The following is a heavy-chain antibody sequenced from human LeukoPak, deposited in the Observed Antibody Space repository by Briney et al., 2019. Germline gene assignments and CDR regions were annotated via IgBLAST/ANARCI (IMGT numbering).Heavy chain of an antibody. CDR1: GYTFTGYY. CDR3: ARDRGTTLRGYFDY. CDR2: INPNSGGT. D-gene: IGHD1-14*01. Sequence: ASVKVSCKASGYTFTGYYMHWVRQAPGQGLEWMGWINPNSGGTNYAQKFQGRVTMTRDTSISTAYMELSRLRSDDTAVYYCARDRGTTLRGYFDYRGQGTLVTVSS. V-gene: IGHV1-2*02. J-gene: IGHJ4*02.